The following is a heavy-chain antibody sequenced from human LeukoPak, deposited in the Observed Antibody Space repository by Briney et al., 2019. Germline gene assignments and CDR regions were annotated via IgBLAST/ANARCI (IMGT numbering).Heavy chain of an antibody. CDR3: AREGYSYGYDAFDI. V-gene: IGHV3-66*01. CDR2: IYSGGST. J-gene: IGHJ3*02. Sequence: GGSPRLSCAASGFTVSSNYMSWVRQAPGKGLEWVSVIYSGGSTYYADSVKGRFTISRDNSKNTLYLQMNSLRAEDMAVYYCAREGYSYGYDAFDIWGQGTMVTVSS. CDR1: GFTVSSNY. D-gene: IGHD5-18*01.